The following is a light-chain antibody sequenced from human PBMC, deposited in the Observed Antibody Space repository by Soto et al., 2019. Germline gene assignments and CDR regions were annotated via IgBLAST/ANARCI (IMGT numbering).Light chain of an antibody. J-gene: IGLJ3*02. CDR3: CSYAGSRV. CDR2: EVS. Sequence: QSVLTQPASVSGSPGQSVTISCTGTNTNIGTYQAISWYQQHPGKAPKLILYEVSQRPSGVSDRFSGSKSGNTASLTISGLQAEDEADYHCCSYAGSRVFGGGTKLTVL. V-gene: IGLV2-23*02. CDR1: NTNIGTYQA.